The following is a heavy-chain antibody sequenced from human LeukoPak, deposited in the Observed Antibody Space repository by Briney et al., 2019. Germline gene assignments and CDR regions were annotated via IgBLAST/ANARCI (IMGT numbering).Heavy chain of an antibody. V-gene: IGHV1-69*13. J-gene: IGHJ4*02. CDR2: IIPIFGTA. D-gene: IGHD3-10*01. CDR1: GGTFSSYA. CDR3: AREGSWIYYYGSGSFYFDY. Sequence: GASVKVSCKASGGTFSSYAISWVRQAPGQGLEWMGGIIPIFGTANYAQKFQGRVTITADESTSTAYMELSSLRSEDTAVYYCAREGSWIYYYGSGSFYFDYWGQGTLVTVSS.